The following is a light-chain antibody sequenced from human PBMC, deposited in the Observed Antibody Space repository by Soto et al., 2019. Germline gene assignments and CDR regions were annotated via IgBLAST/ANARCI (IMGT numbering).Light chain of an antibody. V-gene: IGKV3-20*01. CDR2: GAS. CDR1: QSVGSDF. J-gene: IGKJ5*01. Sequence: EIVLTQTPGTLSLSPGERATLSCRASQSVGSDFLAWYQQRPGQPPRILIFGASGRATGIPDRFSGSGSGTDFTLTISRLEPEDFAVYYCQQYGSLSWAFGQGTRLEI. CDR3: QQYGSLSWA.